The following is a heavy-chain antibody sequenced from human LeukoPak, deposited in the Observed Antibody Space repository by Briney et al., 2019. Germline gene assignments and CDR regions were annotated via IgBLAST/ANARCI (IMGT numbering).Heavy chain of an antibody. CDR2: IYYSGST. J-gene: IGHJ3*02. D-gene: IGHD5-18*01. V-gene: IGHV4-59*01. CDR1: GGSISSYY. CDR3: ARDLGVMVRAFDI. Sequence: TSETLSLTCTVSGGSISSYYWSWIRQPPGKRLEWIGYIYYSGSTSYNPSLKSRVTISVDTSENQISLKLSSVTAADTAVYYCARDLGVMVRAFDIWGQGTTVTVSS.